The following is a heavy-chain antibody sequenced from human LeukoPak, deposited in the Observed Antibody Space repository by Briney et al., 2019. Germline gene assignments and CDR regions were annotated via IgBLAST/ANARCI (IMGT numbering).Heavy chain of an antibody. J-gene: IGHJ5*02. CDR3: ARGNGNVGGRLDP. Sequence: GGSLRLSCVASGFSVSGIHMNWVRQAPGKDLEWVSGLYSGGATYYADSMGGRFTISRDHSKNTLYLQMTNLRVDDTAIYYCARGNGNVGGRLDPWGQGTRITVSS. CDR1: GFSVSGIH. V-gene: IGHV3-66*01. CDR2: LYSGGAT. D-gene: IGHD4-23*01.